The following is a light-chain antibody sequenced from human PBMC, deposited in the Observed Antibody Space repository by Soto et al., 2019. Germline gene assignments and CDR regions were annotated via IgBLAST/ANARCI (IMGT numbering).Light chain of an antibody. Sequence: QSALTQPASVSGSPGQSITISCTGTSTDVGAFNFVSWYQQHPGDAPRAVIYDVSERPSGVSDRFSGSKSGNTASLTISGLQAEDEADYFCNSYSSSSLGVFGTGTKVTVL. V-gene: IGLV2-14*03. CDR3: NSYSSSSLGV. CDR2: DVS. CDR1: STDVGAFNF. J-gene: IGLJ1*01.